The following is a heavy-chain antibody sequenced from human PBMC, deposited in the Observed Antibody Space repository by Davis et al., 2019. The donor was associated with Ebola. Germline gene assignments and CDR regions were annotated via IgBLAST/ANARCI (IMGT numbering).Heavy chain of an antibody. CDR1: GYSFTSYG. J-gene: IGHJ6*02. CDR2: ISAYNGNT. D-gene: IGHD3-10*01. V-gene: IGHV1-18*01. Sequence: GESLKISCKGSGYSFTSYGISWVRQAPGQGLEWMGWISAYNGNTNYAQKLQGRVTMTTDTSTSTAYMELRSLRSDDTAVYYCARDVEVVGIAAGSYLYYYYGMDVWGQGTTVTVSS. CDR3: ARDVEVVGIAAGSYLYYYYGMDV.